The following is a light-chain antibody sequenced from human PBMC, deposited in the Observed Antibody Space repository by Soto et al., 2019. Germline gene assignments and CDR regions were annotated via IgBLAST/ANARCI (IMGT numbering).Light chain of an antibody. CDR1: HGIRND. CDR3: LQHKSYPWT. Sequence: DIQMTQSPSSLSASVGDRVTISCRASHGIRNDLAWYQQKPGKAPKRLIYEAPSLQSGVPSRFSRSESGTEFTITISTLQCEDVASYYCLQHKSYPWTVGQGTKVDIK. V-gene: IGKV1-17*01. J-gene: IGKJ1*01. CDR2: EAP.